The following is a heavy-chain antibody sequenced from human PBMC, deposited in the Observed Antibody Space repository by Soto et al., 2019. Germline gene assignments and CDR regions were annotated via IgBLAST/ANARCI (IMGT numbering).Heavy chain of an antibody. V-gene: IGHV1-18*01. CDR1: GYTFTSYG. CDR3: PRVDTSGYNYSALRLSD. J-gene: IGHJ4*02. D-gene: IGHD3-22*01. CDR2: ISAYNGNT. Sequence: ASVKASCKASGYTFTSYGISWVRQAPGQGLEWMGWISAYNGNTNYAQKLQGRVTMTTDTSTSTAYMELRSLRSDDTAVYYSPRVDTSGYNYSALRLSDCGQVTLVTVSS.